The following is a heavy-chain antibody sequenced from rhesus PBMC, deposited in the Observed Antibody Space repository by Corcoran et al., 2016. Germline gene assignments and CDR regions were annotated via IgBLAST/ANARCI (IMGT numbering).Heavy chain of an antibody. V-gene: IGHV4-160*01. D-gene: IGHD6-13*01. J-gene: IGHJ4*01. CDR3: ARIEQLVLDY. CDR2: IYGSGGST. Sequence: QVQLQESGPGLVKPSATLSLTCAFSGGSIRSNYWSWLRQHPGKGLEWIGRIYGSGGSTDYNPSLKSRVTISTDTSKKQCSLKLSSVTAADTAVYYCARIEQLVLDYWGQGVLVTVSS. CDR1: GGSIRSNY.